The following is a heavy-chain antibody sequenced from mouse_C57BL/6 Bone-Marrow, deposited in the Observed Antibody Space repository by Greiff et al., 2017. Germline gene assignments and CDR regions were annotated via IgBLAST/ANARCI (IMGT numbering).Heavy chain of an antibody. CDR2: IYPGGGYT. Sequence: QVQLQQSGAELVRPGPSVKMSCKASGYTFTSYWISWVKQRPGHGLEWIGDIYPGGGYTNYNEKFKSKATLTADKSSSTAYMQFSSLTSEDSAIYYCARADCAGPVDYWCQGTTLPVS. J-gene: IGHJ2*01. V-gene: IGHV1-63*01. CDR1: GYTFTSYW. CDR3: ARADCAGPVDY.